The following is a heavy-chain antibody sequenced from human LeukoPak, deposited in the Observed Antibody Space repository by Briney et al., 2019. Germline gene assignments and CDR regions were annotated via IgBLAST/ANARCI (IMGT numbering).Heavy chain of an antibody. Sequence: GGSLRLSCAASGFIFSNYGMNWVRQAPGKGLEWVSAISNNGGYTYYADSVQGRFTISRGNSKSTLCLQMNSLRAEDTAVYYCAKQLGYCSDGSCYFPYWGQGTLVTVSS. CDR1: GFIFSNYG. CDR3: AKQLGYCSDGSCYFPY. D-gene: IGHD2-15*01. J-gene: IGHJ4*02. CDR2: ISNNGGYT. V-gene: IGHV3-23*01.